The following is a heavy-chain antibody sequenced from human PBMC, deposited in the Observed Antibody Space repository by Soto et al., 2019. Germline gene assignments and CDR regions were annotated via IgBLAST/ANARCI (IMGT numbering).Heavy chain of an antibody. CDR1: GFSLSTSGVG. V-gene: IGHV2-5*02. D-gene: IGHD3-3*01. J-gene: IGHJ3*02. CDR3: AHSLPIPFWSGYYTVDAFDI. Sequence: QITLKESGPPLVKPTQTLTLTCTFSGFSLSTSGVGVGWIRQPPGKALEWLALIYWDDDKRYSPSLKSRLTITKDTSKIQVVLTMTNMDPVDTATYYCAHSLPIPFWSGYYTVDAFDIWGQGTMVTVSS. CDR2: IYWDDDK.